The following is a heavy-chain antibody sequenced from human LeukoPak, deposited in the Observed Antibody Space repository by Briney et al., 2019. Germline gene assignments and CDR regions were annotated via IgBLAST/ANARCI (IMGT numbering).Heavy chain of an antibody. J-gene: IGHJ6*02. D-gene: IGHD2-21*01. V-gene: IGHV3-9*01. Sequence: PGRSLRLSCAVIGFSFEDYGMRWVRPPPGKGLEWVSSINYSGGSTEYADSVKGRFTISRDNAKNSLFLQLNSLRPEDSALYYCARHMVPTNTFLFYGLDVWGQGTTVTVSS. CDR1: GFSFEDYG. CDR3: ARHMVPTNTFLFYGLDV. CDR2: INYSGGST.